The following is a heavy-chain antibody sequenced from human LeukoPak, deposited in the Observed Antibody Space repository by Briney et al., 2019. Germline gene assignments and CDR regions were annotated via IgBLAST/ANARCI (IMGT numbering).Heavy chain of an antibody. CDR2: INPNSGGT. Sequence: ASVKVSCKASGYTFTGYYMHWVRQAPGQGLEWMGRINPNSGGTNYAQKFQGRVTMTRDTSISTAYMELSRLRSDDTAVYYCARIAAAGTGVSYYYGMDVWGQGTTVTVSS. J-gene: IGHJ6*02. CDR3: ARIAAAGTGVSYYYGMDV. D-gene: IGHD6-13*01. V-gene: IGHV1-2*06. CDR1: GYTFTGYY.